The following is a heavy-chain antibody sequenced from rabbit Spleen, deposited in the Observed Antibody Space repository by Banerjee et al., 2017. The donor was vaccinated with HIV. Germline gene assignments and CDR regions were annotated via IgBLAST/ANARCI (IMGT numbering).Heavy chain of an antibody. CDR2: IYAGSSGTS. CDR1: GFSFSSSDY. V-gene: IGHV1S45*01. Sequence: QEQLEESGGDLVKPGASLTLTCTASGFSFSSSDYMCWVRQAPGKGLEWIACIYAGSSGTSYYASWAKGRFTISKTSSTTVTLQMTSLTAADTATYFCAADSSGWGYFNLWGQGTLVTVS. CDR3: AADSSGWGYFNL. D-gene: IGHD4-1*01. J-gene: IGHJ4*01.